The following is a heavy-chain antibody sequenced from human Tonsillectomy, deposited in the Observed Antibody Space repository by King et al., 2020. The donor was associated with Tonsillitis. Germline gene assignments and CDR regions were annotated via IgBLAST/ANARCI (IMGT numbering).Heavy chain of an antibody. J-gene: IGHJ4*02. CDR1: GGSISSSY. Sequence: QLQESGPGLVKPSETLSLTCTVSGGSISSSYWSWIRQPPGKGLEWIGYMYYSGTTNYNPSLKSRVTMSVDTSKNQFSLKLSSVTAADTAAYYCAGTYYYASGIGYWGQGTLVTVSS. CDR3: AGTYYYASGIGY. V-gene: IGHV4-59*01. D-gene: IGHD3-10*01. CDR2: MYYSGTT.